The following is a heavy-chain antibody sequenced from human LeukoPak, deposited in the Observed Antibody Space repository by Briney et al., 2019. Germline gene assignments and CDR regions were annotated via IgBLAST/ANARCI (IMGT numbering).Heavy chain of an antibody. CDR1: GFMFSSNW. D-gene: IGHD2-21*02. CDR2: IKEDGTET. CDR3: AKDRVGYCGGDCSYFDY. Sequence: PGGSLRLSCAASGFMFSSNWMSWVRLAPGKGLEWVANIKEDGTETYYVDSVKGRFTISRDNSKNTLYLQMNSLRAEDTAVYYCAKDRVGYCGGDCSYFDYWGQGTLVTVSS. V-gene: IGHV3-7*01. J-gene: IGHJ4*02.